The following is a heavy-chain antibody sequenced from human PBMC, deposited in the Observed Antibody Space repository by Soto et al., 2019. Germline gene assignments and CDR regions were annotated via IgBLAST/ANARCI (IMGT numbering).Heavy chain of an antibody. Sequence: QITLKESGPTLVNPTQTLTLTCTFSGFSLSTSGVGVGWIRQPPGKALEWLALIYWDDDKGYSPSLKSRLTITKDNSKNQVVRTMTNMDPVDTATYYCAHKSRCCGGTSCYGGFDPWGQGTLVTVSS. V-gene: IGHV2-5*02. D-gene: IGHD2-2*01. CDR3: AHKSRCCGGTSCYGGFDP. J-gene: IGHJ5*02. CDR1: GFSLSTSGVG. CDR2: IYWDDDK.